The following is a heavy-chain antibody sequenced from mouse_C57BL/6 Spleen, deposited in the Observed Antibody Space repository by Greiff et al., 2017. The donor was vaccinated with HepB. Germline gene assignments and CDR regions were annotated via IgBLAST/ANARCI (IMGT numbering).Heavy chain of an antibody. CDR1: GYSITSGYY. CDR2: ISYDGSN. CDR3: ASVYGLYAMDY. Sequence: VQLKESGPGLVKPSQSLSLTCSVTGYSITSGYYWNWIRQFPGNKLEWMGYISYDGSNNNNPSLTNRISITRETSKNQFFLKLNSVTTEYTATYYCASVYGLYAMDYWGQGTSVTVSS. D-gene: IGHD1-1*02. J-gene: IGHJ4*01. V-gene: IGHV3-6*01.